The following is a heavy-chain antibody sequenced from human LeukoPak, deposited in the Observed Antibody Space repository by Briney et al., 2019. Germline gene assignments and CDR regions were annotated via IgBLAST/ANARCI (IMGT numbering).Heavy chain of an antibody. CDR2: ISAYNGRT. CDR3: ARGGTYYPRIDY. D-gene: IGHD1-26*01. Sequence: ASVKASRKASGYTFTSSYINWVRQAPGQRLEWMGWISAYNGRTNYAQKFQGRVTMTTDSSTSTAYMDLTSLRSDDTAVYYCARGGTYYPRIDYWGQGTLVTVSS. V-gene: IGHV1-18*01. J-gene: IGHJ4*02. CDR1: GYTFTSSY.